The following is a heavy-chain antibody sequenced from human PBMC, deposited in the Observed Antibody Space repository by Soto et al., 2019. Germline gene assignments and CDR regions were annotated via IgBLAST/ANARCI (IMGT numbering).Heavy chain of an antibody. Sequence: QVHLQESGPGLVKPSETLSLFCNVSGGSMSNNYWTWIRQAPGKGLEWIGYVFYTGSTNYNPSLNGRVSISVDTSKNYFSLRLTSVTAADTAVYYCARSLTVTRFDQWGQGTRVTVS. J-gene: IGHJ4*02. CDR2: VFYTGST. CDR3: ARSLTVTRFDQ. D-gene: IGHD4-17*01. CDR1: GGSMSNNY. V-gene: IGHV4-59*01.